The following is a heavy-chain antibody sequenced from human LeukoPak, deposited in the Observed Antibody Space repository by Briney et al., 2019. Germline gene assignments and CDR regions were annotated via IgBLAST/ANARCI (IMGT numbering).Heavy chain of an antibody. V-gene: IGHV3-23*01. J-gene: IGHJ4*02. D-gene: IGHD6-19*01. CDR2: MSGSGGGT. CDR3: AKDRRYSSGWYYFDY. Sequence: PGGSLRLSCAASGFTFSSYAMSWVRQAPGKGLEWVSAMSGSGGGTYYADSVKGRFTISRDNSKNTLYLHMNSLRAEDTAVYYCAKDRRYSSGWYYFDYWGQGTLVTVSS. CDR1: GFTFSSYA.